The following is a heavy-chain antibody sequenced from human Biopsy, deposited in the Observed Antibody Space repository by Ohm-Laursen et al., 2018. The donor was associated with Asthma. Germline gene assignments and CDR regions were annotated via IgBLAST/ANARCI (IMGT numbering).Heavy chain of an antibody. V-gene: IGHV3-21*01. CDR2: ISSSSSYI. CDR3: ARDGTDMNEAMPKDY. Sequence: SLRLSCSASGFTFSSYSMNWVRQALGKGLEWVSSISSSSSYIYYAGSVKGRFTISRDNAKNSLYLQMNSLRAEDTAVYYCARDGTDMNEAMPKDYWGQGTLVTVSS. D-gene: IGHD2-2*01. CDR1: GFTFSSYS. J-gene: IGHJ4*02.